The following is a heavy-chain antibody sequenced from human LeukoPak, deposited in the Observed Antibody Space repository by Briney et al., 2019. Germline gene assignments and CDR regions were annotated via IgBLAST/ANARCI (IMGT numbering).Heavy chain of an antibody. J-gene: IGHJ3*02. D-gene: IGHD3-22*01. CDR2: INHSGST. Sequence: KPSETLPLTCAVYGGSFSGYYWSWIRQPPGKGLEWIGEINHSGSTNYNPSLKSRVTISVDTSKNQFSLKLSSVTAADTAVYYCARGNMIVVVISAFDIWGQGTMVTVSS. V-gene: IGHV4-34*01. CDR3: ARGNMIVVVISAFDI. CDR1: GGSFSGYY.